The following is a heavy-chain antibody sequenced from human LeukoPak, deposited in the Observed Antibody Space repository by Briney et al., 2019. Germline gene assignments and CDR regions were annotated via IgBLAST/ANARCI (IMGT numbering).Heavy chain of an antibody. J-gene: IGHJ4*02. D-gene: IGHD3-9*01. CDR1: GFTFSAYW. V-gene: IGHV3-74*01. Sequence: GGSLRLSCAASGFTFSAYWMHWVRQAPGKGLVWVSRVKYDGSTTTYADSAKGRFTISRDNAKNFLYLQINSLRVEDTSVYFCARDLYWLLFDYWGQGTLVTVSS. CDR3: ARDLYWLLFDY. CDR2: VKYDGSTT.